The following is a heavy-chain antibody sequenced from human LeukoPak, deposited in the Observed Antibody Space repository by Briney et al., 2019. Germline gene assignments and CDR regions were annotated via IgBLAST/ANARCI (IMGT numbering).Heavy chain of an antibody. V-gene: IGHV3-23*01. CDR2: ISGRGGST. Sequence: GGSLRLSCAPSGFTFSSYAMSWVRQAPGKGLEGVSAISGRGGSTYYSDSVKGRFTISRDNSKNTLYVQMNSLRAEDTAVYYCAKGGIWSWHDAFDIWGQGTMVTVSS. CDR1: GFTFSSYA. J-gene: IGHJ3*02. D-gene: IGHD6-13*01. CDR3: AKGGIWSWHDAFDI.